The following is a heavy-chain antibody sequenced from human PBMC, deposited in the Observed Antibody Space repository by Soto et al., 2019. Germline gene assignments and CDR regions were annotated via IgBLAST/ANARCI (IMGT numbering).Heavy chain of an antibody. D-gene: IGHD6-13*01. J-gene: IGHJ4*02. CDR1: GLTFSSYS. CDR2: ISSSSSYI. CDR3: ARDRSSISWYCYIL. Sequence: PGGSLRLSCAASGLTFSSYSMNWVRQAPGKGLEWVSSISSSSSYIYYADSVKGRFTISRDNAKNSLYLQMNSLRAEDTAVYYCARDRSSISWYCYILWGQGTLDTVST. V-gene: IGHV3-21*01.